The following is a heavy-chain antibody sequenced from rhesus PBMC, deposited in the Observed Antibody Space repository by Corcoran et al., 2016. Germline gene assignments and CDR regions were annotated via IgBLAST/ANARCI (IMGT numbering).Heavy chain of an antibody. CDR3: ARRQSLAADPVGFDY. Sequence: QVTLKESGPALVKPTQTLTLTCTFSGFSLSTSGMGVGWFRQPPGQPLEWLSHIFWDDDKRYSTSLKSRLTITKDTSKNQGVLTMTNMDPVDTATYYCARRQSLAADPVGFDYWGQGVLVTVSS. D-gene: IGHD6-19*01. J-gene: IGHJ4*01. CDR2: IFWDDDK. CDR1: GFSLSTSGMG. V-gene: IGHV2-1*01.